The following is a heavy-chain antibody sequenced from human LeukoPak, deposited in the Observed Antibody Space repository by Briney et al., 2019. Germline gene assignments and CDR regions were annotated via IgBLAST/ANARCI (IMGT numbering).Heavy chain of an antibody. J-gene: IGHJ5*02. V-gene: IGHV4-4*07. CDR2: IYTSGST. CDR3: ARGVVVVAATLYNWFDP. CDR1: GGSISSYY. Sequence: TETLSLTCTVSGGSISSYYWSWIRQPAGKGLEWIGRIYTSGSTNYNLSLKSRVTMSVDTSKNQFFLKLSSVTAADTAVYYCARGVVVVAATLYNWFDPWGQGTLVTVSS. D-gene: IGHD2-15*01.